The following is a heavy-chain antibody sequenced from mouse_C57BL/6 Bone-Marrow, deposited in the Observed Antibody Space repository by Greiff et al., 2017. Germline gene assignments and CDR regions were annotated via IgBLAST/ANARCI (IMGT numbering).Heavy chain of an antibody. V-gene: IGHV1-64*01. CDR1: GYTFTSYW. CDR2: IHPNSGST. CDR3: ARYYGSYFDY. Sequence: QVQLQQPGAELVKPGASVKLSCKASGYTFTSYWMHWVKQRPGQGLEWIGMIHPNSGSTNYNKKFKSKATLTVDKTSSTAHMQLTALTSEDSAVYYCARYYGSYFDYWGQGTTLTVSS. J-gene: IGHJ2*01. D-gene: IGHD1-1*01.